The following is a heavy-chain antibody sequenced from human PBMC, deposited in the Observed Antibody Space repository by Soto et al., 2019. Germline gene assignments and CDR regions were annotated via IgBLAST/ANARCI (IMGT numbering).Heavy chain of an antibody. CDR2: ISAYNGNT. CDR1: GYTFTSYG. V-gene: IGHV1-18*01. D-gene: IGHD7-27*01. CDR3: ARDPHLNWAFDY. J-gene: IGHJ4*02. Sequence: EASVKVSCKASGYTFTSYGISWVRQAPGQGLEWMGWISAYNGNTNYAQKLQGRVTMATDTSTSTAYMELRSLRSDDTAVYYCARDPHLNWAFDYWGQGTLVTVSS.